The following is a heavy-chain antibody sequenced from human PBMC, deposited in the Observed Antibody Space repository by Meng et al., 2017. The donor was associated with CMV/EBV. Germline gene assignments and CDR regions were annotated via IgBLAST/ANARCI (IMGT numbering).Heavy chain of an antibody. CDR3: ARVWDSGWDY. CDR2: INHSGST. Sequence: QVQLQPWGAGLLKPSETLSLPCAVYGGFFSGYYWSWIRQPPGKGLEWIGEINHSGSTNYNPSLKSRVTISVDTSKNQFSLKLSSVTAADTAVYYCARVWDSGWDYWGQGTLVTVSS. D-gene: IGHD3-22*01. J-gene: IGHJ4*02. V-gene: IGHV4-34*01. CDR1: GGFFSGYY.